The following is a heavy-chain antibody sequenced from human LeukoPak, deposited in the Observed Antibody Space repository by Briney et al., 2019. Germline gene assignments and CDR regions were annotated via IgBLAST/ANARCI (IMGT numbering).Heavy chain of an antibody. CDR2: ISGSGVGT. D-gene: IGHD5-18*01. Sequence: TGGSLRLSCAASGFTFSNYDMAWVRQAPGKGLEWVSGISGSGVGTYYADSVKGRFTISRDNSKNTVFLQMNSLRVEDTAVYYCARGGYTYGGEANWFDPWGQGTLVTVSS. CDR3: ARGGYTYGGEANWFDP. CDR1: GFTFSNYD. V-gene: IGHV3-23*01. J-gene: IGHJ5*02.